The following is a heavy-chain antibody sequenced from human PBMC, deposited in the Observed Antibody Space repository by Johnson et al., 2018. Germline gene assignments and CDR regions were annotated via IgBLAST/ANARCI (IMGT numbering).Heavy chain of an antibody. CDR2: ISHTGST. CDR3: ARGGGLYAFDI. Sequence: QVQLQESGPGLVKPSETLSLICTVSGGSISGYHWSWIRQPPGKGLEWIAFISHTGSTNYNPSLKSRVTISLETCKNQFSLKLRSVTAADTAVYYCARGGGLYAFDIWGQGTMVTVSS. V-gene: IGHV4-59*01. CDR1: GGSISGYH. J-gene: IGHJ3*02. D-gene: IGHD6-19*01.